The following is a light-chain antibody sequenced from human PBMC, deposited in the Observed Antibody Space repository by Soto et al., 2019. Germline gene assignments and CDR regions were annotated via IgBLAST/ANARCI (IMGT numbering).Light chain of an antibody. V-gene: IGLV1-40*01. CDR2: GNS. Sequence: QSVLTQPPSVSGAPGQRVTISCTGSSSNIGAGYDVHWYQQLPGTAPKLLIYGNSNRPSGVPDRFSGSKSGTSASLAITGLKAEDEADYYCQSYDSSLIYVFGTGTKLTVL. CDR3: QSYDSSLIYV. CDR1: SSNIGAGYD. J-gene: IGLJ1*01.